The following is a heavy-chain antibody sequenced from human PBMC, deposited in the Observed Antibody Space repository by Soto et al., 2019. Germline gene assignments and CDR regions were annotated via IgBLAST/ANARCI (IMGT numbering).Heavy chain of an antibody. Sequence: SETLSLTCTVSGGSVSSISYYWGWIRQPPGKGLEWIGSIYYSGSTYYNPSLKSRVTISVDTSKNQFSLKLSSVTAADTALYYCARGGQLELSSSYGMDXWGQGTTVTVS. CDR2: IYYSGST. D-gene: IGHD1-7*01. J-gene: IGHJ6*02. CDR3: ARGGQLELSSSYGMDX. CDR1: GGSVSSISYY. V-gene: IGHV4-39*01.